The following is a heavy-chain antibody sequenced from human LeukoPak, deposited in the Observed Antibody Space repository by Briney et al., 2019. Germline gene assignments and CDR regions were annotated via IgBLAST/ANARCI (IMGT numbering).Heavy chain of an antibody. D-gene: IGHD3-22*01. J-gene: IGHJ4*02. V-gene: IGHV1-2*02. Sequence: ASVKVSCKASGYTFTGYYMHWVRQAPGQGLEWMGWINPNSGGTNYAQKFQGRVTMTRDTSISTAYMELSRLRSDDTAVYCCAGDKGVYYDSSGYYTGGQGTLVTVSS. CDR2: INPNSGGT. CDR3: AGDKGVYYDSSGYYT. CDR1: GYTFTGYY.